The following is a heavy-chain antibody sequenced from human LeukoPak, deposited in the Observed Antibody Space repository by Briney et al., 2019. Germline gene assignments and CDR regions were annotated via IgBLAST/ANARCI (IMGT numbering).Heavy chain of an antibody. Sequence: QPGGSLRLSCAASGFTFSSYAMSWVRQAPGKGLEWVSAISGSGGSTYYADSVKGRFTISRDNSKNTLYLQMNSLRAEDTAVYYCAKAKRCDSSSCPPAHFDYWGQGTLVTVSS. CDR3: AKAKRCDSSSCPPAHFDY. D-gene: IGHD6-13*01. CDR2: ISGSGGST. V-gene: IGHV3-23*01. CDR1: GFTFSSYA. J-gene: IGHJ4*02.